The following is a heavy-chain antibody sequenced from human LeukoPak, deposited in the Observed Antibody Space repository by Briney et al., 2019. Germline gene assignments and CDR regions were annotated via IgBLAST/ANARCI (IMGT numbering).Heavy chain of an antibody. Sequence: GGSLRLSCAASGFTFSSYAMSWVRQAPGKGLEWVSAISGSGGSTYYADSVKGRFTISRDNSKNTLYLQMNSLRAEDTAVYYCAKDLVRIVVVTAIRARGADSSGLFDYWGQGTLVTVSS. D-gene: IGHD2-21*02. J-gene: IGHJ4*02. V-gene: IGHV3-23*01. CDR1: GFTFSSYA. CDR3: AKDLVRIVVVTAIRARGADSSGLFDY. CDR2: ISGSGGST.